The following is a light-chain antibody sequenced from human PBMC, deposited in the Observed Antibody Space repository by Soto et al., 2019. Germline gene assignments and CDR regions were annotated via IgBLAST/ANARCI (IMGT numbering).Light chain of an antibody. CDR3: QQGYSTLWT. Sequence: DIQMTQSPSSLSASVGDRVTITCRTSQRIDNYLNWYQQKPGKAPKLLIYATSSLYSGVPSRFSGSGSGTDFILTISSMRPEDFATYYCQQGYSTLWTFGQGTKVEIK. J-gene: IGKJ1*01. CDR1: QRIDNY. CDR2: ATS. V-gene: IGKV1-39*01.